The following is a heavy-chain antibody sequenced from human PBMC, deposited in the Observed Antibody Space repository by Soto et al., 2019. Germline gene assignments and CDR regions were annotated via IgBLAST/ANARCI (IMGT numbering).Heavy chain of an antibody. CDR2: IYWDDDK. CDR3: AHRRPYSNSPEYFFDY. J-gene: IGHJ4*02. Sequence: QITLKGSGPTLVKPTQTLTLTCTFSGFSLSTSGVDVGWIRQPPGKALEWLALIYWDDDKRYKPSLKSRLTITKGTSRNQVVLTMTNMDPLDTATYYCAHRRPYSNSPEYFFDYWGQGTLVTVSS. D-gene: IGHD6-6*01. CDR1: GFSLSTSGVD. V-gene: IGHV2-5*02.